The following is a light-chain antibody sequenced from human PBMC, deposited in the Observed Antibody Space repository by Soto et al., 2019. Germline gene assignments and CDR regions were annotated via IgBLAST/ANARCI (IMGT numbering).Light chain of an antibody. CDR3: SSFAGSNTLV. J-gene: IGLJ3*02. Sequence: QSVLTQPPSASGSPGQSATISCTETSSDIGGYNFVSWYQQHPGKAPKLIIYEVTKRPSGVPDRFSGSKSGNTASLTVSGLQTEDEAAYYCSSFAGSNTLVFGGGTQLTVL. CDR1: SSDIGGYNF. V-gene: IGLV2-8*01. CDR2: EVT.